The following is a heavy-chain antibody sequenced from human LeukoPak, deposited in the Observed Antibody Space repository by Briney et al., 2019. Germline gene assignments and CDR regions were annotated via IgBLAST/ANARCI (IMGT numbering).Heavy chain of an antibody. CDR2: ISSSGYTI. CDR3: ARAPYSSSWYDFDY. V-gene: IGHV3-48*03. J-gene: IGHJ4*02. D-gene: IGHD6-13*01. CDR1: GFTFSSYE. Sequence: GGSLRLSCAASGFTFSSYEMNWVRQAPGKGLEWVSYISSSGYTIYYADSVKGRFTIPRDNAKNSLYLQMNSLRAEDTAVYYCARAPYSSSWYDFDYWGQGTLVTVSS.